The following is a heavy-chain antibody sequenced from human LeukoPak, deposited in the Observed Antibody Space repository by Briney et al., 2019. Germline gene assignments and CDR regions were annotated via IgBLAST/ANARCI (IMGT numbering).Heavy chain of an antibody. Sequence: SETLSLTCAVYGGSFSGYYWSWIRQPPGKGLEWIGEINHSGSTNYNPSLKSRVTISVDTSKNQFSLTLSSVTAADTAVYYCARGFYNWFDPWGQGTLVTVSS. CDR3: ARGFYNWFDP. J-gene: IGHJ5*02. CDR1: GGSFSGYY. CDR2: INHSGST. V-gene: IGHV4-34*01.